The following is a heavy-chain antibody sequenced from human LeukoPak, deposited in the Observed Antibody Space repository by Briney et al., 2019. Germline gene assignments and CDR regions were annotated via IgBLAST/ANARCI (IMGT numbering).Heavy chain of an antibody. CDR1: GFTFSRYW. CDR3: ARIEGEATGTDYYYGMDV. J-gene: IGHJ6*02. CDR2: IKQDGSEK. D-gene: IGHD6-13*01. V-gene: IGHV3-7*01. Sequence: GGSLRLSCAASGFTFSRYWMSWVRQAPGKGLEWVANIKQDGSEKYYVDSVKGRFTISRDNAKNSLYLQMNGLRAEDTAVYYCARIEGEATGTDYYYGMDVWGQGTTVTVSS.